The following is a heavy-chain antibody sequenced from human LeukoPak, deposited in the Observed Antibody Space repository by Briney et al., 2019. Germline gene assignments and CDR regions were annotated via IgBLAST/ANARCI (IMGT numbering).Heavy chain of an antibody. D-gene: IGHD3-9*01. CDR1: GYILSSYN. J-gene: IGHJ6*03. Sequence: GASVKVSCKASGYILSSYNMHWVRQAPGQGLEWLGIINPSGGDTKYAQKFQGRVTLTRDKSTSTVYMELSSLTSDDTAVYYCARARTYYDILTGLLYYYMDVWGKGTTVTVSS. CDR2: INPSGGDT. CDR3: ARARTYYDILTGLLYYYMDV. V-gene: IGHV1-46*01.